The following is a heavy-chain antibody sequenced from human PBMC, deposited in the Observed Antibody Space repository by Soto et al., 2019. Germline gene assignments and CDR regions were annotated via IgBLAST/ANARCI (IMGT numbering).Heavy chain of an antibody. CDR1: GFSFSDYF. D-gene: IGHD2-8*01. CDR3: ARVFAHGWFDP. Sequence: ASVKVSCKASGFSFSDYFMHWVRQAPGQGLEWMGIINPSGDSRNYAQKLQGRVTMTTDTSTSTAYMELRSLRSDDTAVYYCARVFAHGWFDPWGQGTLVTVSS. V-gene: IGHV1-46*01. J-gene: IGHJ5*02. CDR2: INPSGDSR.